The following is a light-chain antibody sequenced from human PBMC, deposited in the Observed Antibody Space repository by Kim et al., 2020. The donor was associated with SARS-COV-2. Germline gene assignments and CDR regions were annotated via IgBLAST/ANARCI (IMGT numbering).Light chain of an antibody. Sequence: ASVGDRVTITCRASQDIRNDLGWYQQNPGRAPKRLIYGASSLQSGVPSRFSGSGSGTEFTLTISSLQPEDFATYFCLQHNTYPITLGQGTPLEIK. V-gene: IGKV1-17*01. CDR1: QDIRND. CDR3: LQHNTYPIT. CDR2: GAS. J-gene: IGKJ5*01.